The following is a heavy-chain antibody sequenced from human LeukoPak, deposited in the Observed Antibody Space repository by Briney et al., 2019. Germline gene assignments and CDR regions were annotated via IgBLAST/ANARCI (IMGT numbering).Heavy chain of an antibody. V-gene: IGHV4-59*01. CDR1: GGSISSYY. CDR3: ARGTGYSSSWYLDY. D-gene: IGHD6-13*01. CDR2: TYYSGST. Sequence: PSETLSLTCTVSGGSISSYYWSWIRQPPGKGLEWIRYTYYSGSTNYNPSLKSRVTISVDTSKNQLSLKLSSVTAADTAVYYCARGTGYSSSWYLDYWGQGILVAVSP. J-gene: IGHJ4*02.